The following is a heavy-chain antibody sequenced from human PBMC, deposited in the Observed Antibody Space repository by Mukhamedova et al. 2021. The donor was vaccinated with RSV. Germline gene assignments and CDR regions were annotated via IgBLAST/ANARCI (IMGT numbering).Heavy chain of an antibody. D-gene: IGHD3-10*01. CDR3: AARSGTYPYYFDY. Sequence: EYMGWISTYNGKTNYAQKLQGRVTMTTDTSTSTAYMELRSLRSDDTPVYYCAARSGTYPYYFDYWGQGTLVTVSS. J-gene: IGHJ4*02. CDR2: ISTYNGKT. V-gene: IGHV1-18*01.